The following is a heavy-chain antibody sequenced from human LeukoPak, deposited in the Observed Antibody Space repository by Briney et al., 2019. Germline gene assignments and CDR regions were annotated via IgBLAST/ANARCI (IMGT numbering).Heavy chain of an antibody. D-gene: IGHD6-19*01. CDR3: ARDRVAVAGISLRDFDY. CDR2: INPNSGGT. V-gene: IGHV1-2*02. CDR1: GYTFTGYY. Sequence: ASVKVSCKASGYTFTGYYMHWVRQAPGQGLEWMGWINPNSGGTNYAQKFQGRVTMTRDTSISTAYMELSRLRSDDTAVYYCARDRVAVAGISLRDFDYWGQGTLVTVSS. J-gene: IGHJ4*02.